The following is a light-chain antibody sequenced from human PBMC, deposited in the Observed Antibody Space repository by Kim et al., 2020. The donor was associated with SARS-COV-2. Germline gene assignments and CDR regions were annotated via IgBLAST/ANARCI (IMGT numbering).Light chain of an antibody. Sequence: EIVLTQSPATLSLFPGERATLSCGASQSVSSNYLAWYQQRPGLAPRLLIYDASTRATGIPDRFSGGGSGTDFTLTISRLEPEDSALYYCYQYVTSPQTFGQGTKVDSK. J-gene: IGKJ1*01. CDR2: DAS. CDR3: YQYVTSPQT. CDR1: QSVSSNY. V-gene: IGKV3D-20*01.